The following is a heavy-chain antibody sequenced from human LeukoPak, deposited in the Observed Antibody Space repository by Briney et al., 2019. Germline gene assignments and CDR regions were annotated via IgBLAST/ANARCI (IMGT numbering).Heavy chain of an antibody. J-gene: IGHJ4*02. V-gene: IGHV1-2*02. CDR2: INPKSGGT. D-gene: IGHD4/OR15-4a*01. Sequence: GASVKVSCKTSGYTFTNYYMHWVRQGPGLGFEWMGWINPKSGGTSYPQKFQGRLTMTRDTSISTAYMELSRLGSDDTAVYYCVPSANYYYFDYRGQGTLVTVSS. CDR1: GYTFTNYY. CDR3: VPSANYYYFDY.